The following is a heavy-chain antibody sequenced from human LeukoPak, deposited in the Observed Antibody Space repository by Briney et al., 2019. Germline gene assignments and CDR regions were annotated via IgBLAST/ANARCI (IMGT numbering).Heavy chain of an antibody. CDR3: ARSPSSGYLDY. Sequence: SETLSLTCAVYGGSFSGYYWSWLRQPPGKGLEWIGEINHSGSTNYNPSLKSRVTISVDTSKNQFSLKLSSVTAADTAVYYCARSPSSGYLDYWGQGTLVTVSS. J-gene: IGHJ4*02. CDR1: GGSFSGYY. V-gene: IGHV4-34*01. D-gene: IGHD3-22*01. CDR2: INHSGST.